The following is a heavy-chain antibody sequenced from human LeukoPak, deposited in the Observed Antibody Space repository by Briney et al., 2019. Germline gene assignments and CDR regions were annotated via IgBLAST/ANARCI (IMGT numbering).Heavy chain of an antibody. CDR3: ARDPTYYFASGRLV. J-gene: IGHJ4*02. Sequence: GGSLRLSCAASGFTVSTNYTNWVRQAPGKGLEWLSVIYSNGITYYADSVKGRFTISRDNAKNTLYLQMDSLRAEDTAVYYCARDPTYYFASGRLVWGQGTLVTVSS. CDR2: IYSNGIT. V-gene: IGHV3-66*01. CDR1: GFTVSTNY. D-gene: IGHD3-10*01.